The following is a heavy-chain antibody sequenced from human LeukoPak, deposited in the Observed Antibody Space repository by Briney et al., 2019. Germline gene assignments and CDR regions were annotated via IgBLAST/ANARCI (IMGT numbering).Heavy chain of an antibody. J-gene: IGHJ4*02. CDR3: ARFGVSCSSTSCHPSVY. V-gene: IGHV1-8*01. CDR1: GYTFTSYD. Sequence: ASVKVSCKASGYTFTSYDINWVRQATGQGLEWMGWMNPNSGNTGYAQKFQGRVTMTRKPSISKAYMELSSLRSEDTAVYYCARFGVSCSSTSCHPSVYWGQGTLVTVSS. CDR2: MNPNSGNT. D-gene: IGHD2-2*01.